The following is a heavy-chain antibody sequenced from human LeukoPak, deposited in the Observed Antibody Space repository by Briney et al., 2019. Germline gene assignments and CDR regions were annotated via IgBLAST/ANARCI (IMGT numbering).Heavy chain of an antibody. V-gene: IGHV3-23*01. J-gene: IGHJ4*02. D-gene: IGHD3-22*01. CDR3: ATSQSGYYYAFDY. CDR1: GFTFNSHI. CDR2: ISAGGGST. Sequence: PGGSLRLSCAASGFTFNSHIMSWVRQAPGKGLEWVSGISAGGGSTFYADSVKGRFAVSRDDSTSTLYLQVNSLRAEDSAVYYCATSQSGYYYAFDYWGQGTLVTVSS.